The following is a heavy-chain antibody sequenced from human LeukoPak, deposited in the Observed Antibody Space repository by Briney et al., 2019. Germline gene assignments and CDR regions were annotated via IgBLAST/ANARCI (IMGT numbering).Heavy chain of an antibody. CDR2: INPNSGGT. V-gene: IGHV1-2*02. J-gene: IGHJ4*02. Sequence: ASVKVSCKASGYTFTGPYIHWIRQAPGQGLEWMGWINPNSGGTKYAQKFQGRVTMTRDTSISTAYMEPSRLRSDDTAVYYCARVEYCIKGVCVNFDYWGQGTLVTVST. CDR1: GYTFTGPY. D-gene: IGHD2-8*01. CDR3: ARVEYCIKGVCVNFDY.